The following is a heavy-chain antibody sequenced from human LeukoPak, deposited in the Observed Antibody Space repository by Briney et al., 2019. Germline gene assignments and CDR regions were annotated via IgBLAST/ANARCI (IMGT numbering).Heavy chain of an antibody. CDR3: ARGDLPTIVVVPAAIGY. CDR2: IYHSGST. D-gene: IGHD2-2*01. CDR1: GYSISSGYY. V-gene: IGHV4-38-2*01. J-gene: IGHJ4*02. Sequence: PSETLSLTCAVSGYSISSGYYWGWIRQPPGKGLEWSGSIYHSGSTYYNPSLKSRVTISVDTSKNQFSLKLSSVTAADTAVYYCARGDLPTIVVVPAAIGYWGQGTLVTVSS.